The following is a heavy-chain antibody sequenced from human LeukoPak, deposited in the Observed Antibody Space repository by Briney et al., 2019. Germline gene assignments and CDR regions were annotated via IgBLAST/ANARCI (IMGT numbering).Heavy chain of an antibody. CDR3: AKDEDVVVPAAMGS. CDR2: ISYDGSNK. CDR1: GFTFSSYA. J-gene: IGHJ4*02. V-gene: IGHV3-30*18. Sequence: GGSLRLSCAASGFTFSSYAMSWVRQAPGKGLEWVAVISYDGSNKYYADSVKGRFTISRDNSKNTLYLQMNSLRAEDTAVYYCAKDEDVVVPAAMGSWGQGTLVTVSS. D-gene: IGHD2-2*01.